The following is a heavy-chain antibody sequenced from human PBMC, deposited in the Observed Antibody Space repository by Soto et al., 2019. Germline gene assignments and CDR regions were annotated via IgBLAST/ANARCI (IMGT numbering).Heavy chain of an antibody. CDR1: GLYFANAW. CDR2: IKSKTDGGTT. J-gene: IGHJ4*01. D-gene: IGHD3-22*01. V-gene: IGHV3-15*07. CDR3: TTDSYSTIIIVRFDY. Sequence: PVGSLRLSCGASGLYFANAWINWVRPAQGKGLEWVGRIKSKTDGGTTDYAEPVKGRFAISRVDSNNMVYLQMNSLKIEDTAVYYCTTDSYSTIIIVRFDYWGHGTLVTVSS.